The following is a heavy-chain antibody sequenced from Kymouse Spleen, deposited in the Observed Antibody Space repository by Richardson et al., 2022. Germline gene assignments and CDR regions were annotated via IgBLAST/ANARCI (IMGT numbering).Heavy chain of an antibody. CDR1: GFTFDDYA. CDR2: ISWNSGSI. J-gene: IGHJ4*02. Sequence: EVQLVESGGGLVQPGRSLRLSCAASGFTFDDYAMHWVRQAPGKGLEWVSGISWNSGSIGYADSVKGRFTISRDNAKNSLYLQMNSLRAEDTALYYCAKDMEGRIAARLGYWGQGTLVTVSS. CDR3: AKDMEGRIAARLGY. D-gene: IGHD6-6*01. V-gene: IGHV3-9*01.